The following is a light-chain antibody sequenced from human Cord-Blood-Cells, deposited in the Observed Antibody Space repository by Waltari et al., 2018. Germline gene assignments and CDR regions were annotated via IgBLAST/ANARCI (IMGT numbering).Light chain of an antibody. V-gene: IGLV1-44*01. J-gene: IGLJ1*01. CDR1: SSNIGSNT. Sequence: QSVLTQPPSASGTPGQRVTISCSGSSSNIGSNTVNWYQQLPGTAPKLLIYSNNQRPSGAPDRLSGAKSGTSASLAISGLQSEDEADYYCAAWDDSLNGLYVFGTGTKVTVL. CDR3: AAWDDSLNGLYV. CDR2: SNN.